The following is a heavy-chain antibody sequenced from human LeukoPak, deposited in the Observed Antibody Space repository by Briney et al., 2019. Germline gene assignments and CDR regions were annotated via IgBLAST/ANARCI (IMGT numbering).Heavy chain of an antibody. Sequence: ASVKVSCKASGYTFTGYYMHWMRQAPGQGLEWMGWINPNSGGTNYAQKFQGRVTMTRDTSISTAYMELSRLRSDDTAVYYCAVSMVRGVIMTGYWGPGTLLTVSS. J-gene: IGHJ4*02. V-gene: IGHV1-2*02. CDR3: AVSMVRGVIMTGY. CDR1: GYTFTGYY. CDR2: INPNSGGT. D-gene: IGHD3-10*01.